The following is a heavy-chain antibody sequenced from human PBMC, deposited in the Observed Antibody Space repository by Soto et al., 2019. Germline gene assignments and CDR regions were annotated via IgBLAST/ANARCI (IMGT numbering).Heavy chain of an antibody. CDR1: GGSISSYY. CDR3: ARVAGVVAATFDY. CDR2: IYYSGST. Sequence: PSETLSLICTVSGGSISSYYWSWIRQPPGKGLEWIGYIYYSGSTNYDPSLKSRVTISVDTSKNQFSLKLSSVTAADTAVYYCARVAGVVAATFDYWGQGTLVTVSS. D-gene: IGHD2-15*01. V-gene: IGHV4-59*01. J-gene: IGHJ4*02.